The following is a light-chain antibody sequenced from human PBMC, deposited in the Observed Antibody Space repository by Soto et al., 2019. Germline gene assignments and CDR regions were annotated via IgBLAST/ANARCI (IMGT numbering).Light chain of an antibody. J-gene: IGKJ3*01. CDR1: QSVSNNY. CDR2: GAS. CDR3: QQYGSSSGLLT. Sequence: EIVLTQSPGTLSVSPGERATLSCRASQSVSNNYLAWYQQKPGQAPRLLIYGASSRATGIPDRFSGSGSGTDFTLTISRLEPEDFAVYYCQQYGSSSGLLTFGPGTKVDIK. V-gene: IGKV3-20*01.